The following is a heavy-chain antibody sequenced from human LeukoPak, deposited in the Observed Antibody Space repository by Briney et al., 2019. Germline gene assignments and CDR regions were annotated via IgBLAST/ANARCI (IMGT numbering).Heavy chain of an antibody. J-gene: IGHJ4*02. CDR2: IYYSGST. CDR3: ARRPPFMITFGGVIAPSYYFDY. D-gene: IGHD3-16*02. Sequence: SETLSLTCTVSGGSISSSSYYWGWIRQPPGKGLERIGSIYYSGSTYYNPSLKSRVTISVDTSKNQFSLKLSSVTAADTAVYYCARRPPFMITFGGVIAPSYYFDYWGQGTLVTVSS. CDR1: GGSISSSSYY. V-gene: IGHV4-39*01.